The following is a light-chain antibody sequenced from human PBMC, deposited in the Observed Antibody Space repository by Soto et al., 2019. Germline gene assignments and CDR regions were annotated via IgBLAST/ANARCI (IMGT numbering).Light chain of an antibody. J-gene: IGKJ1*01. Sequence: DIQMTQSPSTLSASVGDRVTITCRASQSISSWLAWYQQKPGKAPKLLIYDASSLESGVPSRFSGGGSGTEFTLTISGLQPDDFATYYCQQYESFSATFGPGTKVDIK. CDR2: DAS. CDR3: QQYESFSAT. CDR1: QSISSW. V-gene: IGKV1-5*01.